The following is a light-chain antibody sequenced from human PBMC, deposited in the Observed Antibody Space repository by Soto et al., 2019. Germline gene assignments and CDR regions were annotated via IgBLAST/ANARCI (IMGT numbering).Light chain of an antibody. J-gene: IGKJ5*01. V-gene: IGKV3D-20*02. CDR3: QQRNTWPPIT. Sequence: EIVLTQSPGTLSLSPGERATLSCRASQSVSNNYLAWYQQKPGQAPRLLIYGASNRATGIPDRFSGSGSGTDYTLTISSLEPEDFAVYYCQQRNTWPPITFGQGTRLEIK. CDR1: QSVSNNY. CDR2: GAS.